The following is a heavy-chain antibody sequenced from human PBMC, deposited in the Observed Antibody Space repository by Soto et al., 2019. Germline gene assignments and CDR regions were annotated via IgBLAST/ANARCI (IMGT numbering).Heavy chain of an antibody. D-gene: IGHD4-17*01. Sequence: GGSLRLSCASSGFTFSNAWMSLVRQAPGKGLEWVGRIKSKTDGGTTDYAAPVKGRFTISRDDSKNTLYLQMNSLKTEDTAVYYCTTVIDYGDYVVDRWGQGTLVTVSS. J-gene: IGHJ5*02. CDR2: IKSKTDGGTT. V-gene: IGHV3-15*01. CDR1: GFTFSNAW. CDR3: TTVIDYGDYVVDR.